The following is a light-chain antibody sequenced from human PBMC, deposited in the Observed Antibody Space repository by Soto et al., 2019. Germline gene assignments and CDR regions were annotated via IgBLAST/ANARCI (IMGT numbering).Light chain of an antibody. CDR3: QHHSNGPPIT. Sequence: EIVLTQSPGTLSLSPGERAILSCRASQNVGSSYLAWYQHRPGQTPRLLIHDASDRATDIPGRFRGYRSGTDFTLTISSLEPEDFAVYYCQHHSNGPPITFGQGTRLEIK. CDR2: DAS. CDR1: QNVGSSY. V-gene: IGKV3-11*01. J-gene: IGKJ5*01.